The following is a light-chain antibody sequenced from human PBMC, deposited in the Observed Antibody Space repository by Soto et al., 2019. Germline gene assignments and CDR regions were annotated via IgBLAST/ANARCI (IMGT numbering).Light chain of an antibody. V-gene: IGKV1-17*01. Sequence: DIQMTQSPSSLSASVGDRVTITCRASQDIGNDLGWYQQKPGKAPKRLIYAASSLESGVPARFSGSGSGTEFTLTISSLQPEDFATYYCLQHNSYPRALGQGTKVEIK. J-gene: IGKJ1*01. CDR2: AAS. CDR3: LQHNSYPRA. CDR1: QDIGND.